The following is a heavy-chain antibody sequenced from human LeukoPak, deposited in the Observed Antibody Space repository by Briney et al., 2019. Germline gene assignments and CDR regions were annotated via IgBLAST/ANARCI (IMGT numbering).Heavy chain of an antibody. D-gene: IGHD1-26*01. V-gene: IGHV3-48*01. Sequence: GGPLRLPGGASGFAFRSYRVNGGRRAPGKDLEWVSYISSSSSTIYYADSVKGRFTISRDNAKNSLYLQMNSLRAKDTAVYYCARDLFVGATESRGDYWGQGTLVTVSS. CDR2: ISSSSSTI. CDR3: ARDLFVGATESRGDY. J-gene: IGHJ4*02. CDR1: GFAFRSYR.